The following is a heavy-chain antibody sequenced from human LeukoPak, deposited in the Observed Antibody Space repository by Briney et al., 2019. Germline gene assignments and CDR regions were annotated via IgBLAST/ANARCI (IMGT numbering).Heavy chain of an antibody. Sequence: PGRSLRLSCAASGFTFSSYGMHWVRQAPGKGLEWVAVISYDGSNKYYADSVKGRFTISRDNSKNTLYLQMNSLEPEDTAVYYCARANYYTSGTFRYYFDYWGQGTLVSVSS. CDR1: GFTFSSYG. D-gene: IGHD3-10*01. J-gene: IGHJ4*02. V-gene: IGHV3-30*03. CDR3: ARANYYTSGTFRYYFDY. CDR2: ISYDGSNK.